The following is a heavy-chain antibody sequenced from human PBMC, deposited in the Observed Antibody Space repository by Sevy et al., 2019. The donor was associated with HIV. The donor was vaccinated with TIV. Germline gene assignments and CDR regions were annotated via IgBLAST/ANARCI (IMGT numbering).Heavy chain of an antibody. CDR2: IRQDGNEI. J-gene: IGHJ4*02. CDR1: GFTFSRFW. Sequence: GGSLRLSCAASGFTFSRFWMSWVRQAPGKGLEWVANIRQDGNEIYYAASVRGRFTISRDNAKGSLYLQMNNLRVEDTATYYCARRYFDLWGQGTLVTVSS. V-gene: IGHV3-7*03. CDR3: ARRYFDL.